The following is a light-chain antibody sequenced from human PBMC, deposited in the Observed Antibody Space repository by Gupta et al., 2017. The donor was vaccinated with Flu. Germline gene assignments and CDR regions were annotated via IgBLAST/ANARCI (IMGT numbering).Light chain of an antibody. Sequence: AISCTGSSTDIGGYDDVSWYQQLPGTAPKLIIYDDSNRPSGVSTRFSGSKSGNSASLTISGLQAEDEADYYCNSYNSTNTRVLFGGGTKLTVL. J-gene: IGLJ3*02. CDR2: DDS. CDR3: NSYNSTNTRVL. V-gene: IGLV2-14*04. CDR1: STDIGGYDD.